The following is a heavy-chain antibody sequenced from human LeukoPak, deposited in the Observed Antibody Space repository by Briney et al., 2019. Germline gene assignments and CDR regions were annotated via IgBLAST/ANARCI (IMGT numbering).Heavy chain of an antibody. D-gene: IGHD5-24*01. Sequence: SETLSLTCTVSGGSNSSSSYYWGWIRQPPGKGLEWIGSIYYSGSTYYNPSLKSRVTISVDTSKNQFSLKLSSVTAADTAVYYCARLGVEMATIYYFDYWGQGALVTVSS. CDR1: GGSNSSSSYY. J-gene: IGHJ4*02. CDR3: ARLGVEMATIYYFDY. CDR2: IYYSGST. V-gene: IGHV4-39*01.